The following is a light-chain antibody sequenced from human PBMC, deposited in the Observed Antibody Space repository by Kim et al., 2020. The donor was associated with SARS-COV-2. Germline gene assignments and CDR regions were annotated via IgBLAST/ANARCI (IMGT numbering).Light chain of an antibody. V-gene: IGLV3-21*04. Sequence: SYELTQPPSVSVAPGKTARITCEGNNIGSKSVHWYQQKPGQAPVLVIYDDNNRPSGIPERFSGSSSGNTATLTITRVEAGDEADYYCQLWDSSSNHQVFG. CDR2: DDN. CDR1: NIGSKS. CDR3: QLWDSSSNHQV. J-gene: IGLJ3*02.